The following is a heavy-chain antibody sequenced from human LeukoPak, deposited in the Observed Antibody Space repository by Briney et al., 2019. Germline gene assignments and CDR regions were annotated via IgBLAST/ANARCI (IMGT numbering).Heavy chain of an antibody. D-gene: IGHD2-15*01. CDR3: ARGHPWNRVAATLGSRYSMDV. J-gene: IGHJ6*03. CDR2: VNPSSGDT. V-gene: IGHV1-2*02. Sequence: ASVTVSCKASGYTFIGFYIHWVRQAPGQGLEWMGWVNPSSGDTNYAQQLQGRVTMTRDTSISTAYMELSRLRSDDTAVYYCARGHPWNRVAATLGSRYSMDVWGKGTTVTISS. CDR1: GYTFIGFY.